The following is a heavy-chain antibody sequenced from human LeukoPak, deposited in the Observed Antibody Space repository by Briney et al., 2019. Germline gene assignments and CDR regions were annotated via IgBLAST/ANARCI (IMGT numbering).Heavy chain of an antibody. Sequence: PGGSLRLSCAATGFTFSNAWMSWVRQAPGKGLEWVGRIKSKTDGGTTDYAAPVKGRFTISRDDSKNTLYLQMNSLKTEDTAVYCCTTSGDWLLWFGELYWGQGTLVTVSS. CDR3: TTSGDWLLWFGELY. D-gene: IGHD3-10*01. CDR1: GFTFSNAW. J-gene: IGHJ4*02. CDR2: IKSKTDGGTT. V-gene: IGHV3-15*01.